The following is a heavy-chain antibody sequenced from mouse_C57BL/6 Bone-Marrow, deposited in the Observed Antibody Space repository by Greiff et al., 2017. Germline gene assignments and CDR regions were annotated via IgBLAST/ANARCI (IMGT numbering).Heavy chain of an antibody. CDR2: IDPSDSYT. D-gene: IGHD2-1*01. Sequence: VQLKQPGAELVMPGASVKLSCKASGYTFTSYWMHWVKQRPGQGLEWIGEIDPSDSYTNYNQKFKGKSTLTVDKSSSTAYMQLSRLTSEDSAVYYCARWDGKYVGDYWGQGTTLTVSS. CDR1: GYTFTSYW. CDR3: ARWDGKYVGDY. J-gene: IGHJ2*01. V-gene: IGHV1-69*01.